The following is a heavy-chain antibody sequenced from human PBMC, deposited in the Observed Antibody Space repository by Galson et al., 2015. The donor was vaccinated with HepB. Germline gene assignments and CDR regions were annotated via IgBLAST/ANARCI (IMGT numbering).Heavy chain of an antibody. J-gene: IGHJ2*01. CDR1: GFTFSTYS. Sequence: SLRLSCAASGFTFSTYSMNWVRQAPGKGLEWVSYIGSSGSTIHYADSVKGRFTISRDNAKNSLYLQMNSLRAEDTAVYYCARVITAYWYFDFWGRGTLVTVSS. CDR2: IGSSGSTI. V-gene: IGHV3-48*01. D-gene: IGHD1-20*01. CDR3: ARVITAYWYFDF.